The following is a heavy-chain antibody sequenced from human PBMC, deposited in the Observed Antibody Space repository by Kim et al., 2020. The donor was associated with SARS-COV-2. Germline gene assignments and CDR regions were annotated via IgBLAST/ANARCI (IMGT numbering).Heavy chain of an antibody. V-gene: IGHV3-7*01. D-gene: IGHD2-8*01. CDR1: GFTFSSYW. CDR2: IKQDGSEK. Sequence: GGSLRLSCAASGFTFSSYWMSWVRQAPGKGLEWVANIKQDGSEKYYVDSVKGRFTISRDNAKNSLYLQMNSLRAEDTAVYYCARVTAGGPPYCTNGGCYWGYYYGCSGGTEPYDSWGQGTLVTVSS. J-gene: IGHJ5*01. CDR3: ARVTAGGPPYCTNGGCYWGYYYGCSGGTEPYDS.